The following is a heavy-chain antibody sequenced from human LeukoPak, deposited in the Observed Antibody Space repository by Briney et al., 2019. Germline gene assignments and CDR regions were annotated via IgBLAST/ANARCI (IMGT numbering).Heavy chain of an antibody. Sequence: TGGSLRLSCTTSGLTFSNCAMTWVRQAPGKGLEWVSSISPSGGNTFYADSVKGRFTISRDNSKNTLSLQMSSLGAEDTATYYCAGGYRHDDFFDSWGQGTLVTVSS. J-gene: IGHJ4*02. CDR1: GLTFSNCA. CDR3: AGGYRHDDFFDS. V-gene: IGHV3-23*01. CDR2: ISPSGGNT. D-gene: IGHD5-12*01.